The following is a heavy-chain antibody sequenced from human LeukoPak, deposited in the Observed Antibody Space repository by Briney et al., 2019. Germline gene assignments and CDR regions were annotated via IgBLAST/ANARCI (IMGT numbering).Heavy chain of an antibody. Sequence: GGSLRLSCVTSGFTFTSVSMSWVRQAPGKGLEWVAFIGHVAGDIFYGDSVRGRFNISRDDAKGSVYLQMNSLRVDDTAVYFCARDPERYSGSYDWGIDFWGQGTLVTVSS. J-gene: IGHJ4*02. CDR1: GFTFTSVS. V-gene: IGHV3-21*01. CDR2: IGHVAGDI. CDR3: ARDPERYSGSYDWGIDF. D-gene: IGHD3-16*01.